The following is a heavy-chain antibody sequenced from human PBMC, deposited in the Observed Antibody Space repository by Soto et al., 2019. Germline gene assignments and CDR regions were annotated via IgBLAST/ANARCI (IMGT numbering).Heavy chain of an antibody. CDR3: ARDLYSSSWYGGSNWFDP. V-gene: IGHV3-7*01. D-gene: IGHD6-13*01. CDR2: IKQDGSEK. Sequence: GGSLRLSCAASGFTFSDFWMSWVRQAPGKGLEWVANIKQDGSEKYYVDSVKGRFTISRDNAKNSLYLQMNSLRAEDTAVYYCARDLYSSSWYGGSNWFDPWGQGTLVTVSS. J-gene: IGHJ5*02. CDR1: GFTFSDFW.